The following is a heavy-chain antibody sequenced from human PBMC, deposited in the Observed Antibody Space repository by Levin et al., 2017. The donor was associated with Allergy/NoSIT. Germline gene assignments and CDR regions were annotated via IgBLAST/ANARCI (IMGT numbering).Heavy chain of an antibody. D-gene: IGHD4-17*01. CDR1: GGTFSSYA. J-gene: IGHJ4*02. CDR2: IIPILGIA. Sequence: ASVKVSCKASGGTFSSYAISWVRQAPGQGLEWMGRIIPILGIANYAQKFQGRVTITADKSTSTAYMELSSLRSEDTAVYYCARDAIDYGVEDYWGQGTLVTVSS. CDR3: ARDAIDYGVEDY. V-gene: IGHV1-69*04.